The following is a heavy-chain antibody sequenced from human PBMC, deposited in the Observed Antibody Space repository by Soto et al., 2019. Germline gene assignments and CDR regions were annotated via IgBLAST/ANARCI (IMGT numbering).Heavy chain of an antibody. CDR3: AKDATMVSRYFTYFEL. J-gene: IGHJ4*02. CDR2: ISGSGGAT. CDR1: GFMPIIYA. Sequence: SLILSCLVAGFMPIIYAISFCRQATGKGLEWVSGISGSGGATSYADSVKGQFTISRDNSKNTLYLQMNSLSAEDTAIYYCAKDATMVSRYFTYFELRGKGXLGTVS. D-gene: IGHD2-8*01. V-gene: IGHV3-23*01.